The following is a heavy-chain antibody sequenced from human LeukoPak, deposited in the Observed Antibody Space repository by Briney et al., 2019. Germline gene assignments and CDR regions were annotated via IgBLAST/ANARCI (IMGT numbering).Heavy chain of an antibody. V-gene: IGHV3-23*01. CDR3: ATYRQVLLPFES. J-gene: IGHJ4*02. CDR1: GGSISSSN. CDR2: IFPSGGEI. D-gene: IGHD2-8*02. Sequence: PSGTLSLTCAVSGGSISSSNWWSWVRQPPGKGLEWVSSIFPSGGEIHYADSVRGRFTISRDNSKSTLSLQMNSLRAEDTAIYYCATYRQVLLPFESWGQGTLVTVSS.